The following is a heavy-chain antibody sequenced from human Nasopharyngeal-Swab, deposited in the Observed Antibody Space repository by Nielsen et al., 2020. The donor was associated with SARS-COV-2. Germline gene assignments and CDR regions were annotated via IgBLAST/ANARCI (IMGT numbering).Heavy chain of an antibody. V-gene: IGHV4-39*01. D-gene: IGHD3-3*01. J-gene: IGHJ5*02. CDR1: GGSISSSSYY. CDR2: IYYSGST. CDR3: AATSVLRFLEWLNNWFDP. Sequence: SETLSLTCTVSGGSISSSSYYWGWIRQPPGKGLEWIGSIYYSGSTYYNPSLKSRVTISVGTSKNQFSLKLSSVTAADTAVYYCAATSVLRFLEWLNNWFDPWGQGTLVTVSS.